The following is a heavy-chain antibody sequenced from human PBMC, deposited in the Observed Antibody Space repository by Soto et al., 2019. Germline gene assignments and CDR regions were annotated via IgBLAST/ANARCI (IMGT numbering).Heavy chain of an antibody. CDR3: ARGHNYYGSGSYSDYYYYGTDV. V-gene: IGHV4-4*07. CDR2: IYTSGST. Sequence: SETLSLTCTVSGGSISSYYWSWIRQPAGKGLEWIGRIYTSGSTNYNPSLKSRVTMSVDTSKNQFSLKLSSVTAADTAVYYCARGHNYYGSGSYSDYYYYGTDVWGQGTTVTVSS. CDR1: GGSISSYY. J-gene: IGHJ6*02. D-gene: IGHD3-10*01.